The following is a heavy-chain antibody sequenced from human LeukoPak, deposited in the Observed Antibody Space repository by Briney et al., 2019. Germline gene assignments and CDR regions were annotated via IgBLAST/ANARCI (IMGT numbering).Heavy chain of an antibody. Sequence: GASVKVSCKASGYTFTNYAMNWVRQAPGQGLEWMGWINTNTGNPTYAQGFTGRFVFSLDTSVSTAYLQISSLKAEDTAVYYCARENYDSGSYYYFDYWGQGTLVTVSS. V-gene: IGHV7-4-1*02. J-gene: IGHJ4*02. D-gene: IGHD3-10*01. CDR3: ARENYDSGSYYYFDY. CDR1: GYTFTNYA. CDR2: INTNTGNP.